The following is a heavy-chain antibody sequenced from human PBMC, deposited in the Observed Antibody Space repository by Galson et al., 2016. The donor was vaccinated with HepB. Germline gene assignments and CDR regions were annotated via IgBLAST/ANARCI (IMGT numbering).Heavy chain of an antibody. J-gene: IGHJ4*02. D-gene: IGHD3-3*01. V-gene: IGHV1-2*04. CDR1: GYTFTGYY. Sequence: SVKVSCKASGYTFTGYYIHWVRQAPGQGLKWMGRINPNSGDTHYAQKFQGWVTMTRDTSITTAYMELSRLRSDGTAVYYCARESHYDGYYPDFDYWGQGTRVTVSS. CDR2: INPNSGDT. CDR3: ARESHYDGYYPDFDY.